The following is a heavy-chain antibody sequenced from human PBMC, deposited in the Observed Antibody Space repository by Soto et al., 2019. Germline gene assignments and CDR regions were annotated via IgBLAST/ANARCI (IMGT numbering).Heavy chain of an antibody. D-gene: IGHD3-10*01. CDR1: GFTVRVNY. J-gene: IGHJ4*02. V-gene: IGHV3-66*01. Sequence: GGSLRLSCVASGFTVRVNYMSWVRQTPGKGLEWVSIIHSDDSTYYGDSVKGRFTISRDNSRDTVYLQMNSLRAEDTAVYYCARDRSSGSFDYWGLGTLVTVSS. CDR3: ARDRSSGSFDY. CDR2: IHSDDST.